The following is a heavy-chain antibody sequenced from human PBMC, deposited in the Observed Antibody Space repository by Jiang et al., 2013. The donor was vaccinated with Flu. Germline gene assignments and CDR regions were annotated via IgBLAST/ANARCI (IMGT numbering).Heavy chain of an antibody. V-gene: IGHV4-39*07. D-gene: IGHD6-13*01. CDR3: ARGMRQQLGNNWFDP. Sequence: LSLTCTVSGDSISSSGYFCGWIRRPPGKGLEWIGSIYYSGSTYHNPSLKSRVTISVDTSKNQFSLKLSSVTAADTAVYYCARGMRQQLGNNWFDPWGQGTLVTVSS. CDR2: IYYSGST. CDR1: GDSISSSGYF. J-gene: IGHJ5*02.